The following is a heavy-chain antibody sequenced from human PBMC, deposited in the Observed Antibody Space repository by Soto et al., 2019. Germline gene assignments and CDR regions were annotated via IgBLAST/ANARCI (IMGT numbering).Heavy chain of an antibody. J-gene: IGHJ4*02. CDR2: IYSGGST. D-gene: IGHD5-18*01. V-gene: IGHV3-53*01. Sequence: PGGSLRLSCAASGFTVSSNYMSWVRQAPGKGLEWVSVIYSGGSTYYADSVKGRFTISRDNSKNTLYLQMNSLRAEDTAVYYCARVGRGYSYEIGYWGQGTLVTVSS. CDR1: GFTVSSNY. CDR3: ARVGRGYSYEIGY.